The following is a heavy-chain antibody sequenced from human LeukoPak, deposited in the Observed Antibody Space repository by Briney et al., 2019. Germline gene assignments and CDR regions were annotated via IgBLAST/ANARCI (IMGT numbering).Heavy chain of an antibody. CDR3: ASMYSSGWYYFDH. Sequence: PSETLSLTCTVSGGSISSYYWSWIRQPPGKGLEWIGYTYYSGSTNYNPSLKSRVTISVDTSKTQFSPKLSSMTAADTAVYYCASMYSSGWYYFDHWGQGTQVTVSS. V-gene: IGHV4-59*01. CDR1: GGSISSYY. J-gene: IGHJ4*02. D-gene: IGHD6-19*01. CDR2: TYYSGST.